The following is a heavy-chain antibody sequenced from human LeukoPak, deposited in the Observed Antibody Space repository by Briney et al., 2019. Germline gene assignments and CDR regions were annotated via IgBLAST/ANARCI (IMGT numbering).Heavy chain of an antibody. J-gene: IGHJ3*02. D-gene: IGHD1-26*01. V-gene: IGHV4-4*07. CDR2: IYTSGST. CDR1: GGSISSYY. CDR3: ARDPGGATRRFAFDI. Sequence: SETLSLTCTVSGGSISSYYWSWIRQPAGKGLEWIGRIYTSGSTNYNPSLKSRVTMSVDTSKNQFSLKLSSVTAADTTVYYCARDPGGATRRFAFDIWGQGTMVTVSS.